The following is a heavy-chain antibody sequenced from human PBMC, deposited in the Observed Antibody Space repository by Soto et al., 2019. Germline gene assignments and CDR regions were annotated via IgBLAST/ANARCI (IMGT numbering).Heavy chain of an antibody. V-gene: IGHV3-7*01. Sequence: GGSLRLSCSASGFTFSSYWMSWVRQAPGKGLEWVANIKQDGSEKYYVDSVKGRFTISRDNAKNSLYLQMNSLRAEDTAVYYCASEGNSYARYYYGMDVWGQGTTVTVSS. CDR1: GFTFSSYW. D-gene: IGHD5-18*01. J-gene: IGHJ6*02. CDR2: IKQDGSEK. CDR3: ASEGNSYARYYYGMDV.